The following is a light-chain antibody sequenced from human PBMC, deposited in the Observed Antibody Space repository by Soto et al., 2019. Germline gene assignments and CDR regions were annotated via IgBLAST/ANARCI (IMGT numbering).Light chain of an antibody. CDR2: DAS. J-gene: IGKJ5*01. Sequence: DIQLTQSPSFLSASVGDRVTITCRASQDISSFLAWYQQKPGKAPSLLIYDASTLQSGVPSRFSGSGSGTEFTLTISSLQPEDFATYYCQQINSYPHFGQGTRLEIK. CDR3: QQINSYPH. V-gene: IGKV1-9*01. CDR1: QDISSF.